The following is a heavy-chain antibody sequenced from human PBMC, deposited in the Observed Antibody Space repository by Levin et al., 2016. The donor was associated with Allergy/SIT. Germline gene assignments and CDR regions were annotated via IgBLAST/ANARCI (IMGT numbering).Heavy chain of an antibody. Sequence: WIRQPPGKGLEWVSAISGSGGSTYYADSVKGRFTISRDNSKNTLYLQMNSLRAEDTAVYYCAKDRTQYGSGSYYIFDYWGQGTLVTVSS. CDR3: AKDRTQYGSGSYYIFDY. V-gene: IGHV3-23*01. CDR2: ISGSGGST. D-gene: IGHD3-10*01. J-gene: IGHJ4*02.